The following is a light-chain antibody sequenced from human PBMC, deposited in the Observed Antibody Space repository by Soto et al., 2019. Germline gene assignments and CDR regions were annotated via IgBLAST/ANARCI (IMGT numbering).Light chain of an antibody. CDR3: SSYTSGGTFGV. CDR1: SSDVGGYNY. CDR2: DVS. Sequence: QSALTQPASVSGSPGQSITISCTGTSSDVGGYNYVSWYQQHPGRAPKLLIYDVSYRPSGVSGRFSGSKSGNTASLTISGLQAEDEAEYYCSSYTSGGTFGVFGTGTKLTVL. J-gene: IGLJ1*01. V-gene: IGLV2-14*01.